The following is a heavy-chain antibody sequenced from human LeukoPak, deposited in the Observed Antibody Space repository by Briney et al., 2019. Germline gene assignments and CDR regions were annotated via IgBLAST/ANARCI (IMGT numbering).Heavy chain of an antibody. D-gene: IGHD1-1*01. CDR1: GGSVSSYY. V-gene: IGHV4-4*07. CDR2: IYTSGST. Sequence: SETLSLTCTVSGGSVSSYYWSWIRQPAGKGLEWIGRIYTSGSTNYNPSPKSRVTISVDTSKNQFSLKLSSVTAADTAVYYCAREGPGTGTLDYWGQGTLVTVSS. J-gene: IGHJ4*02. CDR3: AREGPGTGTLDY.